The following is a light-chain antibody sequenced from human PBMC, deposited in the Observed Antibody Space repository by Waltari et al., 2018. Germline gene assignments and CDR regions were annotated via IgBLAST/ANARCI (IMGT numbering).Light chain of an antibody. V-gene: IGKV4-1*01. CDR3: QQYYSTRT. Sequence: DIVMTQSPATLAVSLGERATINCKSSNSVLYSSNNKNDLAWYQQKPGHPPKLLIYWASTREAGVPDRFSGSGSGTDFTLTISSLQAEDVAVYYCQQYYSTRTFGQGTKVEIK. CDR2: WAS. CDR1: NSVLYSSNNKND. J-gene: IGKJ1*01.